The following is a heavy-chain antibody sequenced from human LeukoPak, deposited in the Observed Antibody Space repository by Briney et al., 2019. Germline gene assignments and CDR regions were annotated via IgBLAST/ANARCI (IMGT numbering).Heavy chain of an antibody. CDR2: ISYDGSNK. CDR3: AYDSSGPKEDFDY. Sequence: GRSLRLSCAASGFTFSSYGMHWVRQAPGKGLEWVAVISYDGSNKYYADSVKGRFTISRDNSKNTLYLQMNSLRAEGTAVYYCAYDSSGPKEDFDYWGQGTLVTVSS. J-gene: IGHJ4*02. CDR1: GFTFSSYG. D-gene: IGHD3-22*01. V-gene: IGHV3-30*03.